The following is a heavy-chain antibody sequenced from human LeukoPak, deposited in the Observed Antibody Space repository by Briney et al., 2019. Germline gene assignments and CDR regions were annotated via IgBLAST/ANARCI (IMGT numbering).Heavy chain of an antibody. D-gene: IGHD3-3*01. V-gene: IGHV3-48*02. CDR3: ARVQVLRFLEWLSKYNWFDP. CDR1: GFTFSSYS. J-gene: IGHJ5*02. Sequence: GSLRLSCAASGFTFSSYSMNWVRQAPGKGLEWVSYISSSSSTIYYADSVKGRFTISRDNAKNSLYLQMNSLRDEDTAVYYCARVQVLRFLEWLSKYNWFDPWGQGTLVTVSS. CDR2: ISSSSSTI.